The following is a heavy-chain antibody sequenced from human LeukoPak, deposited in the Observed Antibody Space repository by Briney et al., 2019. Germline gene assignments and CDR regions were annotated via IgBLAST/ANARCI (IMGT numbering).Heavy chain of an antibody. D-gene: IGHD5-24*01. J-gene: IGHJ4*02. CDR3: ARGWLQFSD. Sequence: SETLSLTRSVSGGSISNSNYYWSWIRQPPGKGLEWIGEINHSGNTNYNPSLKSRVTISVDTSKNQFSLKLSSVTAADTAVYYCARGWLQFSDWGQGTLVTVSS. CDR2: INHSGNT. CDR1: GGSISNSNYY. V-gene: IGHV4-39*07.